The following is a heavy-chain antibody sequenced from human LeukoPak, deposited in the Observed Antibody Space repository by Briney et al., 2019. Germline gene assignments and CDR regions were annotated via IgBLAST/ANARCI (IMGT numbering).Heavy chain of an antibody. CDR2: IYYSGST. CDR1: GGAVSSGSYY. J-gene: IGHJ4*02. Sequence: PSETLSLTCTVSGGAVSSGSYYWSWIRQPPGKGLEWIGYIYYSGSTYYNPSLKSRLTISVDTSKNQFSLELNSVTAADTAVYYCARGGWGYYESSAYYYFFDYWGQGTLVTVSS. V-gene: IGHV4-30-4*08. CDR3: ARGGWGYYESSAYYYFFDY. D-gene: IGHD3-22*01.